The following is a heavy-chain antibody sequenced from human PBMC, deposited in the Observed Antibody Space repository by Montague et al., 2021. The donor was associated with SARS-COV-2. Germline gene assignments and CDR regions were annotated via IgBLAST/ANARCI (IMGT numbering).Heavy chain of an antibody. J-gene: IGHJ6*02. Sequence: SLRLSCAASGFTFSSYAMHWFRQAPGKGLEWVAVISYDGSNKYYADSVKGRFTISRDSSKNTLYLQMNSLRAEDTAVYYCARDILDYGMDVWGQGTTVTVSS. V-gene: IGHV3-30-3*01. D-gene: IGHD3-9*01. CDR3: ARDILDYGMDV. CDR1: GFTFSSYA. CDR2: ISYDGSNK.